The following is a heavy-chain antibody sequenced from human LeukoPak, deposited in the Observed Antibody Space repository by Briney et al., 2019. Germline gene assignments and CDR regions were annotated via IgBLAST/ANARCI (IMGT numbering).Heavy chain of an antibody. CDR2: IKQDGSEK. V-gene: IGHV3-7*01. J-gene: IGHJ4*02. Sequence: GGSLRLPCAASGFTFSSYWMSWVRQAPGKGLEWVANIKQDGSEKYYVDSVKGRSTISRDNAKNSLYLQMNSLRAEDTAVYYCARGGRYSGYDFDYWGQGTLVTVSP. CDR3: ARGGRYSGYDFDY. CDR1: GFTFSSYW. D-gene: IGHD5-12*01.